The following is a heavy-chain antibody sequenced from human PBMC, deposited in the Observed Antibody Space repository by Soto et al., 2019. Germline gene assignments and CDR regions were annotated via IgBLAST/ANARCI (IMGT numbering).Heavy chain of an antibody. J-gene: IGHJ4*02. Sequence: SETLSLTCTVSGGSISSYYWSWIRQPPGKGLEWIGSIYYSGSTYYNPSLKSRVTISVDTSKNQFSLKLSSVTAADTAVYYCARLRISYSSSSRPFDYWGQGTLVTVSS. CDR1: GGSISSYY. D-gene: IGHD6-6*01. CDR2: IYYSGST. V-gene: IGHV4-59*05. CDR3: ARLRISYSSSSRPFDY.